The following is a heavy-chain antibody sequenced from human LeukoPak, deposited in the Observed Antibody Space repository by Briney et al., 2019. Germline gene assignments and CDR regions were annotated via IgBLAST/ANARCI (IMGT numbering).Heavy chain of an antibody. V-gene: IGHV4-59*01. CDR2: IYYSGST. J-gene: IGHJ4*02. CDR1: GGSISSYY. D-gene: IGHD1-26*01. Sequence: PETLSLTCTVSGGSISSYYWSWIRQPPVKGLEWIGYIYYSGSTNYNPSPKSRVTISVDTSKNQFSLRLSSVTASDTALYYCARIARYSGSYSLDYWGQGTLVTVSS. CDR3: ARIARYSGSYSLDY.